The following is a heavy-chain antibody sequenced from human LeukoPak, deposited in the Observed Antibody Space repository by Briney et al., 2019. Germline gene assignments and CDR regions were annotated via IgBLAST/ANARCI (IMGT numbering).Heavy chain of an antibody. Sequence: GGSLRLSCAASGFTISSYAMSWVRQAPGKGLEWVSAISGSGGSTYYADSVKGRFTISRDNSKNTLYLQMNSLRAEDTAVYYCAKLSSGWYYYFDYWGQGTLVTVSS. V-gene: IGHV3-23*01. CDR3: AKLSSGWYYYFDY. J-gene: IGHJ4*02. CDR1: GFTISSYA. D-gene: IGHD6-19*01. CDR2: ISGSGGST.